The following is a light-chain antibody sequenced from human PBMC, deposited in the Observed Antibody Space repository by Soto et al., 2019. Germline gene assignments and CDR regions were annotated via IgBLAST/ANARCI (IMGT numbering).Light chain of an antibody. V-gene: IGKV3-11*01. J-gene: IGKJ3*01. CDR1: QSVSSY. Sequence: EIVLTQSPATLSLSPGERATHSCRASQSVSSYLAWYQQKPGQAPRLLIYDASNRATGIPARFSGSGSGTDFTLTISSLEPEDFAVYYYQHRSNWPFTFVPGTQVDIK. CDR3: QHRSNWPFT. CDR2: DAS.